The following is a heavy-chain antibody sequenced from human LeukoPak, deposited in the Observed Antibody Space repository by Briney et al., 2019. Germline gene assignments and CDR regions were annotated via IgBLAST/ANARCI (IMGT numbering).Heavy chain of an antibody. D-gene: IGHD5-24*01. J-gene: IGHJ4*02. CDR1: GFTFSDYS. V-gene: IGHV3-48*01. CDR3: ARDGGRWLQSYYYDY. CDR2: ISRSSTDI. Sequence: GGSLRLSCAASGFTFSDYSMNWVRQAPGKGLEWISYISRSSTDIFYADSVKGRFTISRGNTKNSLYLQMNSLRAEHTAVYFCARDGGRWLQSYYYDYWGLGTQVTVSS.